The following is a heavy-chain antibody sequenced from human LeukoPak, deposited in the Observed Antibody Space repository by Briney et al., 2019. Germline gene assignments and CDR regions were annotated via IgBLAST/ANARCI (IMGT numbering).Heavy chain of an antibody. V-gene: IGHV3-23*01. CDR2: ISGSGGST. CDR1: GFTFSNYA. CDR3: AKGSDVSARNYFAY. D-gene: IGHD2-8*01. J-gene: IGHJ4*02. Sequence: GGSLRLSCAASGFTFSNYAMSWVRQAPGKGLEWVSAISGSGGSTYYADSVKGRFTISRDNSENTLYLQMNNLRAEDTAVYFCAKGSDVSARNYFAYWGQGTLVTVSS.